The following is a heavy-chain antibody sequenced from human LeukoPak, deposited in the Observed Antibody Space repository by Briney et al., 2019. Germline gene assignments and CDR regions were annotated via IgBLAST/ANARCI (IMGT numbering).Heavy chain of an antibody. J-gene: IGHJ4*02. CDR2: IGTAGDT. CDR1: GFTSNSYD. CDR3: ARATVGRHY. Sequence: GGSLRLSWAASGFTSNSYDMNFVRQATGKGLEWVSTIGTAGDTYYSGSVKGRFTISRENAKNALYLQMNSLRAGVTAVYYYARATVGRHYWGQGTLVTVSS. V-gene: IGHV3-13*04. D-gene: IGHD2-15*01.